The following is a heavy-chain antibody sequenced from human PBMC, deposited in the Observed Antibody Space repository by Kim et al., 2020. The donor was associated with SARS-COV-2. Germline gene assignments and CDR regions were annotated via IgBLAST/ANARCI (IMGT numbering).Heavy chain of an antibody. CDR2: ISSSATTI. CDR1: GFTFSSYE. Sequence: GGSLRLSCVTSGFTFSSYEMNWVRQAPGKGLEWVSYISSSATTIYYADSVKGRFTISRDNAKNSLFLQMNSLRAEDTAVYYCARVDFWSGYHPQGWGQGTLVTVSS. D-gene: IGHD3-3*01. V-gene: IGHV3-48*03. J-gene: IGHJ4*02. CDR3: ARVDFWSGYHPQG.